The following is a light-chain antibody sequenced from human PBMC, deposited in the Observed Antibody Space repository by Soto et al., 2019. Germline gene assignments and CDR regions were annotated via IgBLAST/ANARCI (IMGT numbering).Light chain of an antibody. V-gene: IGLV2-14*01. CDR1: APDVGAYKY. CDR3: SSFTSSTTLL. CDR2: AVT. J-gene: IGLJ2*01. Sequence: QSALTQPASVSGSPGQSITISCTGTAPDVGAYKYVSWYQQHPGRAPKLIIYAVTDRPSGVADRFSGSKSGDTASLTISGLQAEDEAHYYCSSFTSSTTLLFGGGTKLTVL.